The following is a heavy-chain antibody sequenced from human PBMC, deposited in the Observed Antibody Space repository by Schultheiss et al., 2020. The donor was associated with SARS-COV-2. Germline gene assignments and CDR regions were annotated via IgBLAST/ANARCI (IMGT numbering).Heavy chain of an antibody. CDR1: GFTFSSYA. J-gene: IGHJ3*02. D-gene: IGHD3-10*01. Sequence: GGSLRLSCAASGFTFSSYAMSWVRQAPGKGLEWVSAISGSGGSTYYADSVKGRFTISRDNSKNTLYLQMNSLRAEDTAVYYCARGDYYGSGSSSAFDIWGQGTMVTVSS. CDR3: ARGDYYGSGSSSAFDI. V-gene: IGHV3-23*01. CDR2: ISGSGGST.